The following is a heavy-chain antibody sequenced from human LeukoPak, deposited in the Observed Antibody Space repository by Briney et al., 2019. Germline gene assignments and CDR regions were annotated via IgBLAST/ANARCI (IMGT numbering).Heavy chain of an antibody. CDR2: ISTSSDQR. Sequence: ASVKVSCKASGYTFTSFGIAWVRQAPGQGLEWVGWISTSSDQRRYAHMLQDRVTMTTDTSTSTAYMELRSLRSDDTAVYYCARDRPGQIWFGELWLDYWGQGTLVTVSS. V-gene: IGHV1-18*01. J-gene: IGHJ4*02. CDR3: ARDRPGQIWFGELWLDY. CDR1: GYTFTSFG. D-gene: IGHD3-10*01.